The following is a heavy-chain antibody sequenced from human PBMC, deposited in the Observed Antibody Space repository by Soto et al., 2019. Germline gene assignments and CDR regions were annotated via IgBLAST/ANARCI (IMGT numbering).Heavy chain of an antibody. V-gene: IGHV3-30-3*01. Sequence: QVQLVESGGGVVQPGRSLRLSCAASGFTFSSYAMHWVRQAPGKGLEWVAVMSYDGSTEYYADSVKGRFTISRDNSKNTLYLQMNSLREEDTAVYHCARDKWNVGKTHYYYFYGLDVWGQGTTVTVSS. D-gene: IGHD1-1*01. CDR2: MSYDGSTE. J-gene: IGHJ6*02. CDR3: ARDKWNVGKTHYYYFYGLDV. CDR1: GFTFSSYA.